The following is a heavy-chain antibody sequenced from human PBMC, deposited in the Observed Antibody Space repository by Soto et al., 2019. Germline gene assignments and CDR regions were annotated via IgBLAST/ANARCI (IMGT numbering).Heavy chain of an antibody. D-gene: IGHD4-17*01. Sequence: SETLSITCTVSGGSISSYYWSWIRQPPGKGLEWIGYIYYSGSTNYNPSLKSRVTISVDTSKNQFSLKLSSVTAADTAVYYCARRYGPGFDYWGQGTLVTVSS. CDR1: GGSISSYY. J-gene: IGHJ4*02. V-gene: IGHV4-59*08. CDR3: ARRYGPGFDY. CDR2: IYYSGST.